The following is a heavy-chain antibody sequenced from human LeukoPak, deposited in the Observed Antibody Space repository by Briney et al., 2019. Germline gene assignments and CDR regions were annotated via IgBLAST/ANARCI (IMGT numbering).Heavy chain of an antibody. D-gene: IGHD2-2*01. CDR3: AKVRYQLLIDY. Sequence: GGSLRLSCAASGFTFSSYAMHWVRQAPGKGLEWVAIISYDGSNKYYADSVKGRFTISRDNSKNTLYLQMNSLRADDTAVYYCAKVRYQLLIDYWGQGTLVTVSS. J-gene: IGHJ4*02. CDR2: ISYDGSNK. V-gene: IGHV3-30*04. CDR1: GFTFSSYA.